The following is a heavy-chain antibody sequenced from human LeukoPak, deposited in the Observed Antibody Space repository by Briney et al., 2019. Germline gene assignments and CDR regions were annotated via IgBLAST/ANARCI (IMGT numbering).Heavy chain of an antibody. Sequence: VGSLRLSCAASGFTFSSYAMSWVRQAPGKGLEWVSAISGSGGSTYYADSVKGRFTISRDNSKNTLYLQMNSLRAEDTAVYYCAKEGIPLIGVGATNFDYWGQGTLVTVSS. CDR1: GFTFSSYA. CDR2: ISGSGGST. CDR3: AKEGIPLIGVGATNFDY. D-gene: IGHD1-26*01. V-gene: IGHV3-23*01. J-gene: IGHJ4*02.